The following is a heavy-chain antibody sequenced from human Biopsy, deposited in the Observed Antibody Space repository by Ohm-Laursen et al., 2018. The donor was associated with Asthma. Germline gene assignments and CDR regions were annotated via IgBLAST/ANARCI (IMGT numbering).Heavy chain of an antibody. Sequence: SLRLSCAASGFTVSRDYMFWVRQAPGKGLEWVSVIYSGGTSHTADSVRGRFTISRDYSKNTLYLQMNSLRVEDTAVFYCARAKSGSFYSPADYWGQGTLVTVSS. CDR1: GFTVSRDY. V-gene: IGHV3-53*01. CDR2: IYSGGTS. J-gene: IGHJ4*02. CDR3: ARAKSGSFYSPADY. D-gene: IGHD1-26*01.